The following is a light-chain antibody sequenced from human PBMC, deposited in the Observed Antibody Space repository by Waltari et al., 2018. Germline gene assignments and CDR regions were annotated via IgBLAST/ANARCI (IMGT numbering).Light chain of an antibody. Sequence: DIQMTQSPSSLSASVGDRVTITCRASQSISSYLHWYQQKPEKAPKLLIYAASSLQSGVPSRFGGSGSGTDFTLTISSLQPEDFETYYCQQSYSTPVTFGQGTRLEIK. CDR1: QSISSY. CDR2: AAS. CDR3: QQSYSTPVT. J-gene: IGKJ5*01. V-gene: IGKV1-39*01.